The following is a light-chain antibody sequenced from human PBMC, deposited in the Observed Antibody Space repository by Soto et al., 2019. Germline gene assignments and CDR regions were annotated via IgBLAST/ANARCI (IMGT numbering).Light chain of an antibody. CDR2: GAS. Sequence: VLTQSPGTLSLSPVESTTLSCRASQSVRSNFLAWYQQKPGQAPRLLIYGASNRATGIPDRFSGSGSGTDFTLTITRLEPEDFAMYYCQRYDSLRTFGQGTKVDIK. V-gene: IGKV3-20*01. CDR1: QSVRSNF. J-gene: IGKJ1*01. CDR3: QRYDSLRT.